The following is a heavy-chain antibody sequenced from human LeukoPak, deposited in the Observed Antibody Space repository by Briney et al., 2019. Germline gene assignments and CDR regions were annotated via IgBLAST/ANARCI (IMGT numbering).Heavy chain of an antibody. V-gene: IGHV4-59*01. Sequence: SETLSLTCTVSGGSISNYYWTWIRQPPGKTLEWIGCSHKSGSTHYNPSLRSRVTISVDTSKNQFSLKLTSVTAADTAVYYCAKDRLSGSYYDGAFDIWGQGTMVTVSS. CDR1: GGSISNYY. CDR3: AKDRLSGSYYDGAFDI. CDR2: SHKSGST. D-gene: IGHD1-26*01. J-gene: IGHJ3*02.